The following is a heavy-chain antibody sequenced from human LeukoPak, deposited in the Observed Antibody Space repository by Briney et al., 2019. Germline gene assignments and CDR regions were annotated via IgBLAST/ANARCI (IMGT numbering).Heavy chain of an antibody. J-gene: IGHJ4*02. CDR1: RFTFGNYW. V-gene: IGHV3-74*01. CDR2: INSDGGNT. D-gene: IGHD3-10*01. Sequence: GGSLRLSCAASRFTFGNYWMHWVRQTPGKGLVWVSRINSDGGNTNYADSVKGRFTVSRDNAKNTLYLQINSLRVEDTAPYYCVRGGSSVSFDYWGQGTLVAVSS. CDR3: VRGGSSVSFDY.